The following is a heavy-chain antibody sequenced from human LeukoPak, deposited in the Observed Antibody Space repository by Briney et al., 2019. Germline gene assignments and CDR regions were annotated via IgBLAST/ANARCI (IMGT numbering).Heavy chain of an antibody. CDR1: GFTFSSYW. CDR2: INSDGSST. Sequence: PGGSLRLSCAASGFTFSSYWMHWVRQAPGKGLVWVSRINSDGSSTSYADSVKGRFTISRDNAKNTLYLQMNSLRAEDTAVYYCARVVPDAIGYFDHWGQGTLVTVSS. CDR3: ARVVPDAIGYFDH. D-gene: IGHD2-2*01. V-gene: IGHV3-74*01. J-gene: IGHJ4*02.